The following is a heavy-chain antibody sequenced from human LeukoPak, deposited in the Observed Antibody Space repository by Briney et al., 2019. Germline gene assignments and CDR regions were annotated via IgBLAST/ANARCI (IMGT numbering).Heavy chain of an antibody. J-gene: IGHJ3*02. V-gene: IGHV3-30-3*01. CDR2: ISTDGSNK. CDR3: ARALTNYDSSGYYWDDAFDI. D-gene: IGHD3-22*01. Sequence: GGSLRLSCAASGFTFSSSAMHWVRQAPGKGLEWVAVISTDGSNKYYTDSVKGRFTISRDNSKNTLYLQMNSLRAEDTAVYYCARALTNYDSSGYYWDDAFDIWGQGTMVTVSS. CDR1: GFTFSSSA.